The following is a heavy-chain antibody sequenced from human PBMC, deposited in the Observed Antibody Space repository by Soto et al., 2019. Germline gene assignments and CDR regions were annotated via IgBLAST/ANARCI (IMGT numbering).Heavy chain of an antibody. J-gene: IGHJ3*01. D-gene: IGHD1-1*01. V-gene: IGHV4-31*03. CDR2: IYFSGVT. CDR1: GGSISSAGYY. CDR3: ARDPWRTPPDAAFDV. Sequence: QVQLQESGPGLVEPSQTLSLTCTVSGGSISSAGYYWSWIRQRPGKGLEWIGYIYFSGVTYYNPSLESRVSISFDTSKNQFSLRLSSVTAAATAVYYCARDPWRTPPDAAFDVWGQGTKFTVSS.